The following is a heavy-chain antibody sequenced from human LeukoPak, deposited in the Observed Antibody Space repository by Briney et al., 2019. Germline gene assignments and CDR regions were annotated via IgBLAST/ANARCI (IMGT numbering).Heavy chain of an antibody. CDR2: ISSSGSTI. CDR1: GFTFSSYE. CDR3: ARDTYYYDSSGYYLMGGFDY. J-gene: IGHJ4*02. Sequence: GGSLRLSCAASGFTFSSYEMNWVRQAPGKGLGWVSYISSSGSTIYYEDSVKGRFTISRDNAKNSLYLQMNSLRAEDTAVYYCARDTYYYDSSGYYLMGGFDYWGQGTLVTVSS. V-gene: IGHV3-48*03. D-gene: IGHD3-22*01.